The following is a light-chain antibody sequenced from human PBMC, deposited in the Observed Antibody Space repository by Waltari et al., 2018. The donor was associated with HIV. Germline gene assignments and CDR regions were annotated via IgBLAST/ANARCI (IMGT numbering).Light chain of an antibody. V-gene: IGLV2-11*01. Sequence: QSALTQPRSVSGSPGQSVTISCTGTSSDVGAYNFVSWYQQYPGKAPKLLIYDVKKRPSGVPYRFYGSKSDNTASLTISGLQAEDEADYYCCSYAGNYIFDFGGGTKLTVL. CDR3: CSYAGNYIFD. J-gene: IGLJ2*01. CDR1: SSDVGAYNF. CDR2: DVK.